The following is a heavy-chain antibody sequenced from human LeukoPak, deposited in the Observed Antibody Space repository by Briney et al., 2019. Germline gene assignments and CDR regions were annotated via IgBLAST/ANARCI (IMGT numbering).Heavy chain of an antibody. Sequence: GGSLRLSCAASGFTFSSYWMSWVRQAPGKGLEWVSYISSSGSTKYYADSVKGRFTISRDNAKNSLYLQMNSLRVEDTALYYCATHLNSDAFDIWGQGTMVTVSS. J-gene: IGHJ3*02. CDR2: ISSSGSTK. CDR1: GFTFSSYW. V-gene: IGHV3-48*04. CDR3: ATHLNSDAFDI. D-gene: IGHD4-23*01.